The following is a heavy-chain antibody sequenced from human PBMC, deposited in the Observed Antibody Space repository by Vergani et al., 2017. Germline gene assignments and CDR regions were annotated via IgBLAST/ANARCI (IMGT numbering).Heavy chain of an antibody. Sequence: EVQLVESGGGFVPPGGSLRLSCLASGFPFSGYPMHWVRQAPGKGLEYVSAISSNGGSTYYADSVKGRFTISRDNSKNTLYFHMSSLRAEDTAVYYCVKDRLQWELPNDAFDIWGQGTMVTVSS. CDR2: ISSNGGST. D-gene: IGHD1-26*01. CDR1: GFPFSGYP. CDR3: VKDRLQWELPNDAFDI. J-gene: IGHJ3*02. V-gene: IGHV3-64D*06.